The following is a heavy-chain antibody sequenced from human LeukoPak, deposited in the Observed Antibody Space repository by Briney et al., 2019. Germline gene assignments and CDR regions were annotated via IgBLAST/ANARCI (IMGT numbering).Heavy chain of an antibody. D-gene: IGHD3-10*01. CDR2: IYPGDSDT. J-gene: IGHJ4*02. CDR1: GYSFTSYW. Sequence: KXSGYSFTSYWIGWVRPMPGKGLGWMGIIYPGDSDTRYSPSFQGQVTISADKSISTTYLQWSSLKTSDTAMYYCGXMXXSGXYYSTLFDYWGQGTLVTVSS. CDR3: GXMXXSGXYYSTLFDY. V-gene: IGHV5-51*01.